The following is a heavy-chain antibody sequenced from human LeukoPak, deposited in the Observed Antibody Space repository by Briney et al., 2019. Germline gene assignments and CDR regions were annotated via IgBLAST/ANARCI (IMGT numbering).Heavy chain of an antibody. CDR2: VSWDGGST. CDR3: AKDIAVATITMGFDY. D-gene: IGHD5-12*01. J-gene: IGHJ4*02. V-gene: IGHV3-43*01. CDR1: GFTFDDYT. Sequence: SGGSLRLSCAASGFTFDDYTMHWVRQAPGKGLEWVSLVSWDGGSTYYADSVKGRFTISRDNSKNSLYLQMNSLRTEDTALYYCAKDIAVATITMGFDYWGQGTLVTVSS.